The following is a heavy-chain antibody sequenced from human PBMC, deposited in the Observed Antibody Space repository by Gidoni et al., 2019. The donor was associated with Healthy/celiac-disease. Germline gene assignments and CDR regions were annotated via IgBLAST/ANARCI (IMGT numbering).Heavy chain of an antibody. V-gene: IGHV4-34*01. J-gene: IGHJ5*02. Sequence: QVQLQQWGAGLLKPSDTLSLTCAVYVGSFSGYYWSWIRQAPGKGLEWIGEINHSWRTNYNPSLKSRVTISVDTSKNQFSLKLSSVTAADTAVYYCARGGHYGSGSQAGFDPWGQGTLVTVSS. CDR3: ARGGHYGSGSQAGFDP. CDR1: VGSFSGYY. CDR2: INHSWRT. D-gene: IGHD3-10*01.